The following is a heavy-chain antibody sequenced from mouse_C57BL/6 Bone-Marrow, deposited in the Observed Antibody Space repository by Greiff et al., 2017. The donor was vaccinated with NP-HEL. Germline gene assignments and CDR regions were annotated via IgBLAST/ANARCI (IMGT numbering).Heavy chain of an antibody. D-gene: IGHD1-1*02. J-gene: IGHJ2*01. CDR1: GYTFTSYW. V-gene: IGHV1-55*01. CDR3: AREGGIWDYFDY. CDR2: IYPGSGST. Sequence: VQLQQPGAELVKPGASVKMSCKASGYTFTSYWITWVKQRPGQGLEWIGDIYPGSGSTNYNEKFKSKATLTVDTSSSTAYMQLSSLTSEDSAVYYCAREGGIWDYFDYWGQGTTLTVSS.